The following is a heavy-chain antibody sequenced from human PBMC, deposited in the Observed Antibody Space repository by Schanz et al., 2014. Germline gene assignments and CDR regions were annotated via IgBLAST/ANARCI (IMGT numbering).Heavy chain of an antibody. D-gene: IGHD3-16*01. CDR1: GGSISSSTYW. CDR3: ARHGGIPYYPMDV. V-gene: IGHV4-31*03. Sequence: QVQLQESGPGLVKPSQTLSLTCTVSGGSISSSTYWWGWIRQPPGKGLEWIGYISYSGSTSFNPSLKSRLTMSVDTSKNQFSLRLSSVTAADTAVYYCARHGGIPYYPMDVWGQGTTVTVSS. CDR2: ISYSGST. J-gene: IGHJ6*02.